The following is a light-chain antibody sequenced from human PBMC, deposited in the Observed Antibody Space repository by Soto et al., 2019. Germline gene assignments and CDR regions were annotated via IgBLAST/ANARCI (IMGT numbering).Light chain of an antibody. V-gene: IGLV3-25*02. Sequence: SYELTQPPSVSVSAGQTARVTCSGDALPKQYVYWYQQKPGQAPGVVIYKDTERPSGIPERFSGSSSGTTVTLTISGVQAEDEADYYCQSSDSSGTYVVFGGGTKVTVL. CDR2: KDT. CDR3: QSSDSSGTYVV. CDR1: ALPKQY. J-gene: IGLJ2*01.